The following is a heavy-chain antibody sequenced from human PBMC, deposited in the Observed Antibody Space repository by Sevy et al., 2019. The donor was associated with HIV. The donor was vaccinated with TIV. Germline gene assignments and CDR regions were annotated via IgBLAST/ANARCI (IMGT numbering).Heavy chain of an antibody. J-gene: IGHJ4*02. V-gene: IGHV1-69*13. CDR1: GGTFSSYG. Sequence: ASVKVSCKASGGTFSSYGISWVRQAPGQGLEWMGGIIPILGTVNYAQMFQGRVTITGDESTKTAYMELSSLRSEDTAVYYCARGGGNGWYYFDYWGQETLVTVSS. D-gene: IGHD6-19*01. CDR3: ARGGGNGWYYFDY. CDR2: IIPILGTV.